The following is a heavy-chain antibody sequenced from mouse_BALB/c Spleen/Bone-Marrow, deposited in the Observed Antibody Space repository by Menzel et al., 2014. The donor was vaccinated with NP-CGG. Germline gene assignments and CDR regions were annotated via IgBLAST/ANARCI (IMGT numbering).Heavy chain of an antibody. V-gene: IGHV1-14*01. D-gene: IGHD1-3*01. J-gene: IGHJ3*01. CDR3: TLYLFAY. CDR2: INPYNDGT. CDR1: GYTFTSYV. Sequence: EVQLQQSGPELVKPGASVKMSCKASGYTFTSYVMHWVKQKPGQGLEWIGYINPYNDGTKYNEKFKGKATLTSDKSPSTAYMELSSLTSEDSAVYYCTLYLFAYWGQGTLVTVSA.